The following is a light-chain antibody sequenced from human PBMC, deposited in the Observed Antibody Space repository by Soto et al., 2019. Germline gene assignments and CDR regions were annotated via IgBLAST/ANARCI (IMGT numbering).Light chain of an antibody. CDR3: LQDDDYPRT. V-gene: IGKV1-6*02. CDR1: EAIGSE. CDR2: GAS. J-gene: IGKJ1*01. Sequence: AIQMTQSPSSLSASVGDRLIITCRASEAIGSELGWYQHRPGTAPKLLIYGASRLESGVPSRFSASGSGTYFTLVINNMQPEDCATYYCLQDDDYPRTFGQGTKVEL.